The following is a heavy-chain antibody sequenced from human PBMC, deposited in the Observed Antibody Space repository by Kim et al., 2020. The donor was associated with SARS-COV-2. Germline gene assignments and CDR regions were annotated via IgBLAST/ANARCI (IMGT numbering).Heavy chain of an antibody. V-gene: IGHV3-33*06. J-gene: IGHJ6*02. CDR3: AKDRWATGSYRLPSRDGMDV. D-gene: IGHD1-26*01. CDR1: GFTFSSYG. CDR2: IWYDGSNK. Sequence: GGSLRLSCAASGFTFSSYGMHWVRQAPGKGLEWVAVIWYDGSNKYYADSVKGRFTISRDNSKNTLYLQMNSLRAEDTAVYYCAKDRWATGSYRLPSRDGMDVWGQGTTVTVSS.